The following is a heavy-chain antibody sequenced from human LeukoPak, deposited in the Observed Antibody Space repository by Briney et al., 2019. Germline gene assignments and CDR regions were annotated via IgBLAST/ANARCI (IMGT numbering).Heavy chain of an antibody. CDR2: ISSSSSYI. CDR1: GFTFSSYS. V-gene: IGHV3-21*01. Sequence: GGSLRLSCAASGFTFSSYSMNWVRQAPGKGLEWVSSISSSSSYIYYADSVKGRFTISRDNAKNSLYLQMNSLRAEDTAVYYCAKDIHSGGSGIDYWGQGTLVTVSS. J-gene: IGHJ4*02. D-gene: IGHD2-15*01. CDR3: AKDIHSGGSGIDY.